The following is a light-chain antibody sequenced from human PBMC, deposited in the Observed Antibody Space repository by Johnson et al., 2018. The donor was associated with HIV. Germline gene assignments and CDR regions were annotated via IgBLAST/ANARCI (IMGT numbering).Light chain of an antibody. V-gene: IGLV1-51*01. CDR3: GTWDNSLSTGAV. Sequence: QSVLTQPPSVSAAPGQKVTISCSGSSSNIGNNYVSSHQQLPGTAPKLLIYDNNKRPSGIPDRFSGSKSGTSATLGIAGLQTGDEADYYCGTWDNSLSTGAVFGTGTKVTVL. CDR2: DNN. CDR1: SSNIGNNY. J-gene: IGLJ1*01.